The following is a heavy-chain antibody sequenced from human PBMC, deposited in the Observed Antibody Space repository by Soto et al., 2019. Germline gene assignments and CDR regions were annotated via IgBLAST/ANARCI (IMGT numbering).Heavy chain of an antibody. V-gene: IGHV1-69*01. CDR3: ARSQGSSTSLEIYYYYYYGMDV. CDR1: GGTFRSYA. Sequence: QVQLVQSGAEVKKPGSSVKVSCKAAGGTFRSYAISWVRQAPGQGLEWMGGIIPISGTANYAQKFQGRVTITADESTSTAYMELRSLRSEDTAVYYCARSQGSSTSLEIYYYYYYGMDVWGQGTTVTVSS. J-gene: IGHJ6*02. D-gene: IGHD2-2*01. CDR2: IIPISGTA.